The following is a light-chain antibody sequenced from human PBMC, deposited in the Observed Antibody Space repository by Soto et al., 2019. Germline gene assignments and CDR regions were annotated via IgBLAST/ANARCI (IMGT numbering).Light chain of an antibody. CDR1: QDISNY. CDR2: DAS. Sequence: DIQMTQSPSSLSASVGDRVTITCQASQDISNYLNWYQQKPGKAPKLLIYDASNLETGVPSRFSGSGSGTDFTFTISSLQPEDIATYYCQQYDNSPPLTFGGGTKVEIK. J-gene: IGKJ4*01. V-gene: IGKV1-33*01. CDR3: QQYDNSPPLT.